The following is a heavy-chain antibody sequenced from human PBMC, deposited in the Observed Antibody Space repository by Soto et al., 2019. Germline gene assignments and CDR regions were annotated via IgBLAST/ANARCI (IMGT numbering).Heavy chain of an antibody. CDR2: IFSNDEK. CDR1: GFSLSNARMG. CDR3: ARITYQYCSGGSCFWFDP. Sequence: QVTLKESGPVLVKPTETLTLTCTVSGFSLSNARMGVSWIRQPPGKALEWLAHIFSNDEKSYSTSLKSRLTISKDTSKSQVVLTMTNRDPVDTATYYCARITYQYCSGGSCFWFDPWGQGTLVTVSS. J-gene: IGHJ5*02. V-gene: IGHV2-26*01. D-gene: IGHD2-15*01.